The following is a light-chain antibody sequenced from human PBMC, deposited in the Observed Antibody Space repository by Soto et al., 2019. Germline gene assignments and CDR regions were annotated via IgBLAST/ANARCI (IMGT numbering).Light chain of an antibody. V-gene: IGKV1-39*01. Sequence: DIEMTQSPSSLSASVGDRVTIYCRAGQSISNYVNWFQQRPGRPPSRLVYAASILPAGVPSRFRGSGSGTDFTLTISSLQPEDFSTYFCQQSFVDPYTFGQGTKVDIK. CDR1: QSISNY. J-gene: IGKJ2*01. CDR2: AAS. CDR3: QQSFVDPYT.